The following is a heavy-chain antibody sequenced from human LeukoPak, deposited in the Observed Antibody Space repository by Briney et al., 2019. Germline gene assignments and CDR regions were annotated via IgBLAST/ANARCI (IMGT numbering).Heavy chain of an antibody. J-gene: IGHJ2*01. CDR3: ARETRESRYFDL. CDR1: GGSISSYY. V-gene: IGHV4-59*12. D-gene: IGHD4-23*01. Sequence: SETLSLTCTVSGGSISSYYWSWIRQPPGKGLEWIGYIYYSGSTNYNPSLKSRVTISVDTSKNQFSLKLSSVTAADTAVYYCARETRESRYFDLWGRGTPVTVSS. CDR2: IYYSGST.